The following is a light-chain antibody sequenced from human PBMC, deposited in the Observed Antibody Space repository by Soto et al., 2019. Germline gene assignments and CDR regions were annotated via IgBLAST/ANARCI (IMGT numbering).Light chain of an antibody. J-gene: IGLJ3*02. CDR2: DVT. Sequence: QSALTQPRSVSGSPGQSVTFSCIGTSSDIGTYNFVSWYQQYPGKAPKLMIYDVTKRPSGVPHRFSGSKSGNTASLTISGLQAEDEADYYCQSYDSSSRVFGGGTKLTVL. V-gene: IGLV2-11*01. CDR3: QSYDSSSRV. CDR1: SSDIGTYNF.